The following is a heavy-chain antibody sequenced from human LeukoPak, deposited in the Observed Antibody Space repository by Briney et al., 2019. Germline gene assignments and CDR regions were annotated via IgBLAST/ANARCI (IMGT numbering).Heavy chain of an antibody. CDR2: IYSGGST. V-gene: IGHV3-66*02. CDR3: ARAGPRGSSPSYYFDY. Sequence: GGSLRLSCAASGFTVSSKDMSWVRHAPGKGLEWVSVIYSGGSTYYADSVKGRFTISRDNSKNTLYLQMNSLRAEDTAVYYCARAGPRGSSPSYYFDYWGQGTLVTVSS. J-gene: IGHJ4*02. CDR1: GFTVSSKD. D-gene: IGHD6-6*01.